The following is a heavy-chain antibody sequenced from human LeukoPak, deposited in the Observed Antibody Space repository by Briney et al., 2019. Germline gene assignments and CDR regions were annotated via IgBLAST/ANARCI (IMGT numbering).Heavy chain of an antibody. V-gene: IGHV4-38-2*01. CDR2: VHHSGST. Sequence: SETLSLTCAVSGFSISNNYWWHWIRQPPGKGLEWIGTVHHSGSTYYNPSLKSRVTISVDTSKNQFSLKLTSVTAADTAVHYCAREPAGRGAVDYWGQRTLVTVSS. CDR1: GFSISNNYW. J-gene: IGHJ4*02. CDR3: AREPAGRGAVDY. D-gene: IGHD4/OR15-4a*01.